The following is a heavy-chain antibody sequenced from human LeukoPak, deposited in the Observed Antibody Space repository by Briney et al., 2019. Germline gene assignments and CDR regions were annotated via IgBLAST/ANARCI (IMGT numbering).Heavy chain of an antibody. D-gene: IGHD4-17*01. J-gene: IGHJ4*02. V-gene: IGHV3-23*01. Sequence: PGGSLRLSCVASKFNFAMSWVRQTAGKGLEWVSAISGSGDTTFYADSVKGRFSISRDNAKNSLFLQMNSLRVEDTAVYYCARDSPIDYGVPGEASSDYWGQGTLVTVSS. CDR2: ISGSGDTT. CDR3: ARDSPIDYGVPGEASSDY. CDR1: KFNFA.